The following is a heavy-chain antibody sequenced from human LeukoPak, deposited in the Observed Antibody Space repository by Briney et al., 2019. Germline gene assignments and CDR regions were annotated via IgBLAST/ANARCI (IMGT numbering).Heavy chain of an antibody. CDR1: GFTVSSNY. V-gene: IGHV3-53*01. J-gene: IGHJ6*04. D-gene: IGHD2-15*01. CDR3: ANVWGVVVAARF. CDR2: IYSGGST. Sequence: GGSLRLSCAASGFTVSSNYMSWVRQAPGKGLEWVSVIYSGGSTYYADSVKGRFTIPRDTSKNTLYLQMNSLNPEDTAVYYCANVWGVVVAARFWGKGTTVSISS.